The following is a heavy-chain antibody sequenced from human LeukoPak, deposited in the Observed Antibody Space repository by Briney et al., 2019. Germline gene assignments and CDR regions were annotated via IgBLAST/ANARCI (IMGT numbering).Heavy chain of an antibody. V-gene: IGHV4-31*03. CDR1: GDSVSRGGYF. CDR3: ARGYDSNSYSPGFDP. Sequence: PSQTLSLTCTVSGDSVSRGGYFWSWIRQHRVKGLEWFGYIYSSGSTFYNPSLKSRLDLSKDTSKNQFSLNLSSVTAADTAVYYCARGYDSNSYSPGFDPWGQGTLVTVSS. D-gene: IGHD3-22*01. J-gene: IGHJ5*02. CDR2: IYSSGST.